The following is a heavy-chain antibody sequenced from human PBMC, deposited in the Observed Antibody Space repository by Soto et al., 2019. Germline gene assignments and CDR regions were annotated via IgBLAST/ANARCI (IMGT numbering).Heavy chain of an antibody. V-gene: IGHV1-69*04. CDR2: IIPILGIA. CDR3: ARDSSGDIVVVPAAKAYYYYGMDV. D-gene: IGHD2-2*01. J-gene: IGHJ6*02. Sequence: GASVKVSCKASGGTFSSYTISWVRQAPGQGLEWMGRIIPILGIANYAQKFQGRVTITADKSTSTAYMELSSLRSEDTAVYYCARDSSGDIVVVPAAKAYYYYGMDVWGQGTTVTVSS. CDR1: GGTFSSYT.